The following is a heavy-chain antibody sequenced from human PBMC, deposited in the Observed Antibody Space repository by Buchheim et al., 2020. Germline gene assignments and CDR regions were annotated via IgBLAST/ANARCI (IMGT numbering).Heavy chain of an antibody. D-gene: IGHD3-10*01. Sequence: QVQLQQWGAGLLKPSETLSLTCAVYGGSFSGYYWSWIRQPPGKGLEWIGEINHSGSTNYNPSLKSRVTLSVDTSKNQFSLNLSSVTAADTAVYYCARERYYYGSGSYYPYYYYGMDVWGQGTT. CDR2: INHSGST. V-gene: IGHV4-34*01. CDR3: ARERYYYGSGSYYPYYYYGMDV. J-gene: IGHJ6*02. CDR1: GGSFSGYY.